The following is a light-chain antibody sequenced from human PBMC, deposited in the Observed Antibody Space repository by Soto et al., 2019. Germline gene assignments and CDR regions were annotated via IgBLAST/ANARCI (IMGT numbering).Light chain of an antibody. CDR2: DAS. CDR3: LRYNAFSQT. J-gene: IGKJ1*01. Sequence: DIQLTQSPSTLSASVGDRVTITCRASPSMNSWLAWYQQKPGEAPKVLIYDASSLESGVPSRFSGSGSGTEFTLTIGSLQPEDFATYYCLRYNAFSQTFGQGTKVEI. V-gene: IGKV1-5*01. CDR1: PSMNSW.